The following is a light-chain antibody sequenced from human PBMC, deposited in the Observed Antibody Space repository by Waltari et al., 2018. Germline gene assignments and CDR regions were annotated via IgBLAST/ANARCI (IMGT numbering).Light chain of an antibody. Sequence: EVVMTQSPATLSPSPGEGVTLSCRASKSVSNNLAWYQQKPGQAPRLLIYAASTRATGIPARFSGSGSGTEFSLTISSLQSEDFAVYYCQQHIDWPRTFGQGTKVEV. CDR2: AAS. J-gene: IGKJ1*01. CDR1: KSVSNN. CDR3: QQHIDWPRT. V-gene: IGKV3-15*01.